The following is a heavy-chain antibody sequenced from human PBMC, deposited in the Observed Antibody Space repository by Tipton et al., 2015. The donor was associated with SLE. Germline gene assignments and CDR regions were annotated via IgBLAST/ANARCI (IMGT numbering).Heavy chain of an antibody. CDR3: ARWIGDF. Sequence: TLSLTCTMSGVSISSYHYSWIRQPPGKGLEWIGRMYYSGSTYYNPSLQSRATISMDTSKNQFSLRLSSVTAADTAVYYCARWIGDFWGQGTLVTVSS. CDR1: GVSISSYH. D-gene: IGHD3-10*01. CDR2: MYYSGST. V-gene: IGHV4-59*05. J-gene: IGHJ4*02.